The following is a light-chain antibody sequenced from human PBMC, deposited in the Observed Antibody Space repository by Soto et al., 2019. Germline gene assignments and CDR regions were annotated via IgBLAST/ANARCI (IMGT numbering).Light chain of an antibody. J-gene: IGLJ1*01. V-gene: IGLV2-14*03. CDR2: DVY. Sequence: QSALTQPASVSGSPGQSITISCTGTSSDVGGYNFVSWYEHHPGKAPKLIIYDVYYRPSGVSYRFSGSKSGNTASLTISGLQAEDEADYYCSSYARTSTLVVGTGTKLTVL. CDR3: SSYARTSTLV. CDR1: SSDVGGYNF.